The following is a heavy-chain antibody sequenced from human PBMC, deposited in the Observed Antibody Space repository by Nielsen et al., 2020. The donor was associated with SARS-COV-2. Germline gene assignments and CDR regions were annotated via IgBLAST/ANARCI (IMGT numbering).Heavy chain of an antibody. D-gene: IGHD1-26*01. CDR3: ARDRGLGREGATYYYYAMDV. Sequence: WIRQPPGKGLEWIGEIYHSGSTNYNPSLKSRATISVETSKSQFSLKLSSVTAADTAVYYCARDRGLGREGATYYYYAMDVWGQGTTVTVSS. CDR2: IYHSGST. J-gene: IGHJ6*02. V-gene: IGHV4-30-2*05.